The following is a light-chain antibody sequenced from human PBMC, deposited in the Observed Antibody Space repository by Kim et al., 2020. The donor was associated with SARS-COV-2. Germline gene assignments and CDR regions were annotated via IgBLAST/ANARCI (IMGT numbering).Light chain of an antibody. J-gene: IGLJ3*02. CDR1: SSDVGGYNY. CDR3: SSYTSSSTV. V-gene: IGLV2-14*01. Sequence: QSALTQPASVSGSPGQSITISCTGTSSDVGGYNYVSWYQQHPGKAPKLMIYDVSKRPSGVSNRFSGSKSGNTAFLTISGLQAEDEADYYCSSYTSSSTVFGGGTQLTVL. CDR2: DVS.